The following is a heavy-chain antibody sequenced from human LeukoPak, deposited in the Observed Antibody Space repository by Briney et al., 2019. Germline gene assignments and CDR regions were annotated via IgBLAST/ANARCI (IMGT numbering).Heavy chain of an antibody. J-gene: IGHJ3*02. CDR3: ARKYYYDSSGSDAFDI. V-gene: IGHV3-53*01. Sequence: GGSLRLSCAASGFTFSSYSMNWVRQAPGKGLEWVSVMYSGGSTYYADSVQGRFTISRDSSKNTLYLQMNSLRAEDTAVYYCARKYYYDSSGSDAFDIWGQGTMVTVSS. CDR1: GFTFSSYS. CDR2: MYSGGST. D-gene: IGHD3-22*01.